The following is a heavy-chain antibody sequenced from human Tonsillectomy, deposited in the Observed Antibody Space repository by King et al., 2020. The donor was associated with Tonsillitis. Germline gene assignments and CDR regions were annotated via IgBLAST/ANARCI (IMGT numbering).Heavy chain of an antibody. V-gene: IGHV3-23*03. Sequence: QLVQSGGGLVQPGGSLRLSCAASGFTFSSYAMSWVRQAPGKGLEWVSVIYSGTSSTDYADSVKGRFTISRDNSKNTLYLQMNSLRAEDTAVYYCTKGGDDILTGYYPDYWGQGTLVTVSS. CDR3: TKGGDDILTGYYPDY. CDR1: GFTFSSYA. J-gene: IGHJ4*02. D-gene: IGHD3-9*01. CDR2: IYSGTSST.